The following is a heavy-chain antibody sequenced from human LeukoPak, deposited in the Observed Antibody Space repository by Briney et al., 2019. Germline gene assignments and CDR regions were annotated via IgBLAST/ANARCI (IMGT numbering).Heavy chain of an antibody. J-gene: IGHJ5*02. D-gene: IGHD2-2*01. CDR3: ARGYCSSTSCYRANWFDP. V-gene: IGHV1-18*01. CDR2: ISAYNGNT. Sequence: ASVKVSCKASGYTFTSYGIRWVRQAPGQGLEWMGWISAYNGNTNYAQKLQGRVTMTTDTSTSTAYMELRSLRSDDTAVYYCARGYCSSTSCYRANWFDPWGQGTLVTVSS. CDR1: GYTFTSYG.